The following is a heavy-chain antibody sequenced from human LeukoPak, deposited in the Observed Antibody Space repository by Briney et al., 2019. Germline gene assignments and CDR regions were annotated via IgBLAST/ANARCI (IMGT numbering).Heavy chain of an antibody. Sequence: GASVKVSCKASGYTFTSYGISWVRQAPGQGLEWMGGIIPIFGTANYAQKFQGRVTITADESTSTAYMELSSLRSEDTAVYYCARPQRPYSSPKSLDYWGQGTLVTVSS. D-gene: IGHD6-13*01. J-gene: IGHJ4*02. CDR3: ARPQRPYSSPKSLDY. CDR2: IIPIFGTA. V-gene: IGHV1-69*13. CDR1: GYTFTSYG.